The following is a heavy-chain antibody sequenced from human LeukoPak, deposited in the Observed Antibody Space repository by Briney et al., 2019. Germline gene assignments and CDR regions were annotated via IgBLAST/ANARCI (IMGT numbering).Heavy chain of an antibody. D-gene: IGHD2-15*01. V-gene: IGHV3-66*02. CDR1: GFTVSSTY. Sequence: GGSLRLSCAASGFTVSSTYMTWVRQAPGKGLEWVSLIYSGGTTYHADSVKGRFTIPRDNSKNTLYLQMNSLRVEDTAVYYCARGPPGYCSGGSCYPFDYWGQGTLVAVSS. CDR2: IYSGGTT. CDR3: ARGPPGYCSGGSCYPFDY. J-gene: IGHJ4*02.